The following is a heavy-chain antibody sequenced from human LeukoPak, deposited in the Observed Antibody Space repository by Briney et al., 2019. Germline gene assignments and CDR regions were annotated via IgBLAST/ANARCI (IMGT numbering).Heavy chain of an antibody. D-gene: IGHD1-14*01. CDR2: ISWNSGSI. V-gene: IGHV3-9*01. J-gene: IGHJ6*03. CDR3: AKGHLRIDYYYYYMDV. Sequence: GGSLRLSCAASGFTFDDYAMHWVRQAPGKGLEWVSGISWNSGSIGYADSVKGRFTISRDNSKNTLYLQMNSLRAEDTAVYYCAKGHLRIDYYYYYMDVWGKGTTVTVSS. CDR1: GFTFDDYA.